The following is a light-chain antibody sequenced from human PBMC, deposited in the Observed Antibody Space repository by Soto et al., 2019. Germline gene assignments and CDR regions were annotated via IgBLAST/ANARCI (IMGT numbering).Light chain of an antibody. Sequence: DIVMTQSPDSLAVSLGERATINCKSSQSVLYSSNNKNYLAWYQQKPGQPPKLLIYWASTRESGVPDRFSGSGSGTDVTLTISSLQAEDVAVYYCKQYYSPYTCRQGPKLEI. J-gene: IGKJ2*01. CDR2: WAS. CDR3: KQYYSPYT. CDR1: QSVLYSSNNKNY. V-gene: IGKV4-1*01.